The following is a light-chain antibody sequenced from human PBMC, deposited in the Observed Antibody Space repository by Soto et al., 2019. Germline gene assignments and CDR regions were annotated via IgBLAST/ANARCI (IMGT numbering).Light chain of an antibody. CDR2: EVS. J-gene: IGLJ1*01. Sequence: QSALTQPPSVSGSPGQSVAISCTGTSSDVGSYNRVSWYQQPPGTAPKLLIYEVSDWPSGVPDRFSGSKSGNTASLTISGLQAEDEADYYCSSYTSSRTYVFGTGTKVTVL. V-gene: IGLV2-18*02. CDR1: SSDVGSYNR. CDR3: SSYTSSRTYV.